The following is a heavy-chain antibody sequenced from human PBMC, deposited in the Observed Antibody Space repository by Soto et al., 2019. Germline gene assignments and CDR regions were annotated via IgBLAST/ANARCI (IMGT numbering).Heavy chain of an antibody. D-gene: IGHD6-6*01. Sequence: ASVKLSHPASGHTFTSYYIHWVRQAPGQKIEWMGWINPNSGVTNYAQMFQGRVTMTRDTSITTAYMELSRVRSDDTAVYYCAPHALAPANYTYVVMDLCGQGSQVIV. J-gene: IGHJ6*02. CDR3: APHALAPANYTYVVMDL. CDR2: INPNSGVT. CDR1: GHTFTSYY. V-gene: IGHV1-2*02.